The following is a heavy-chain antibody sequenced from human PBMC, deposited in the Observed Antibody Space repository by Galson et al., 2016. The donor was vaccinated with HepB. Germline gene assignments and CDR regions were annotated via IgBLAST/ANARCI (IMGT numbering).Heavy chain of an antibody. V-gene: IGHV3-21*01. CDR1: GFTFTSYT. CDR3: ATDRRSIFGAVTEYFQH. D-gene: IGHD3-3*01. Sequence: SLRLSCAASGFTFTSYTMNWVRQAPGKGLEWVSSISSSTIYIYYADSVKGLFTIPRDNAKNSLYLQMSSLRDEDTAVYYCATDRRSIFGAVTEYFQHWGQGTLVTVSS. CDR2: ISSSTIYI. J-gene: IGHJ1*01.